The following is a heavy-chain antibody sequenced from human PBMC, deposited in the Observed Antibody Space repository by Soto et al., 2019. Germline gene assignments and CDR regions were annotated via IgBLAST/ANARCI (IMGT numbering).Heavy chain of an antibody. J-gene: IGHJ6*02. CDR2: INAGNGNT. CDR3: ARVHCGGDCRPGEWFYYYGMDV. CDR1: GYTFTSYA. D-gene: IGHD2-21*01. Sequence: ASVKVSCKASGYTFTSYAMHWVRQAPGQRLEWMGWINAGNGNTKYSQKFQGRVTITKNTSASTAYMDMRGLTSEDTATYYCARVHCGGDCRPGEWFYYYGMDVWGQGTTVTVSS. V-gene: IGHV1-3*01.